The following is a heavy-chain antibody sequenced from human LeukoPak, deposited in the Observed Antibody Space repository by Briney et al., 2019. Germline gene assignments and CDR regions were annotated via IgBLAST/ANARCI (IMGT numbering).Heavy chain of an antibody. CDR1: GYTFTGYY. V-gene: IGHV1-69*13. D-gene: IGHD3-10*01. CDR3: ARTYYYGSGNDAFDI. CDR2: IIPIFRTA. Sequence: SVKVSCKASGYTFTGYYMHWVRQAPGQGLEWMGGIIPIFRTANYAQKFQGRVTITADESSSTAYMELSSLRSDDSTVYYCARTYYYGSGNDAFDIWGQGTMVTVSS. J-gene: IGHJ3*02.